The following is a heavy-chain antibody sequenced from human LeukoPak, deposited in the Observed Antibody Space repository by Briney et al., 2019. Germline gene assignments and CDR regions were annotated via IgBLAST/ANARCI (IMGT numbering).Heavy chain of an antibody. Sequence: ASVKVSCKASGYTFTGYYMHWVRQAPGQGLEWMRWINPNSGGTNYAQKFQGRVTMTRDTSISTAYMELSRLRSDDTAVYYCARDLRSGWYGDMDYWGQGTLVTVSS. CDR1: GYTFTGYY. CDR2: INPNSGGT. V-gene: IGHV1-2*02. CDR3: ARDLRSGWYGDMDY. J-gene: IGHJ4*02. D-gene: IGHD6-19*01.